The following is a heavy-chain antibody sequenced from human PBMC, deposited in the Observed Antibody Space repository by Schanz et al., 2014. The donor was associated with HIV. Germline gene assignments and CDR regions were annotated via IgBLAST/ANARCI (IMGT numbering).Heavy chain of an antibody. J-gene: IGHJ6*02. D-gene: IGHD1-7*01. CDR2: ISYDGSNK. Sequence: QVQLVESGGGVVQPGRSLRLSCAASGFTFSSYGMHWVRQAPGKGLEWVAVISYDGSNKYYADSVKGRFTISRDNSKNTLYLQMNSLRAEDTAVYYCAKDRITGTTGVPYYYYGMDGWGRGTTVTVSS. CDR1: GFTFSSYG. V-gene: IGHV3-30*18. CDR3: AKDRITGTTGVPYYYYGMDG.